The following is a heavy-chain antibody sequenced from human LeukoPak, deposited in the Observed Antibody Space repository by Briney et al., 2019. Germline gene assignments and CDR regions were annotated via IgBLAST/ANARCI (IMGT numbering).Heavy chain of an antibody. D-gene: IGHD2-2*01. CDR2: IRYDGSNE. CDR1: GFTLSYYG. Sequence: GGSLRLSCEASGFTLSYYGMFWVRQAPGKGLVWVAFIRYDGSNEYYADSVKGRFTISRDNSKNTLYLQMNSLRAEDTAVYYCAKAPRYCSSTSCYFDYWGQGTLVTVSS. J-gene: IGHJ4*02. CDR3: AKAPRYCSSTSCYFDY. V-gene: IGHV3-30*02.